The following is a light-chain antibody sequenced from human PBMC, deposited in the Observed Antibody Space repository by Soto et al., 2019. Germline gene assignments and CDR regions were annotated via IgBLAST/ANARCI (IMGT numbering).Light chain of an antibody. CDR1: QSVSSY. J-gene: IGKJ4*01. V-gene: IGKV3-11*01. CDR2: DAS. Sequence: EIVLTQSPATLSLSPGERVTLSCRASQSVSSYLVWYQQKPGQAPRLLIYDASNRATGIPARFSGSGSGTDFTLSTSSLEPECFAVYYCQLRSNWPPTFGGGTKVEIK. CDR3: QLRSNWPPT.